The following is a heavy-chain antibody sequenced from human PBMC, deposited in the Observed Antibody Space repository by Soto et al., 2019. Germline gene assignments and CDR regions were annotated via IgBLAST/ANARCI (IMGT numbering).Heavy chain of an antibody. Sequence: GESLKISCNGSGYSFTSYWIGWVRQMPGKGLEWMGIIYPGDSDTRYSPSFQGQVTISADKSISTAYLQWSSLKASDTAMYYCARRYCSSTSCYIRTPDYWGQGTLVTVSS. D-gene: IGHD2-2*01. J-gene: IGHJ4*02. CDR3: ARRYCSSTSCYIRTPDY. CDR2: IYPGDSDT. V-gene: IGHV5-51*01. CDR1: GYSFTSYW.